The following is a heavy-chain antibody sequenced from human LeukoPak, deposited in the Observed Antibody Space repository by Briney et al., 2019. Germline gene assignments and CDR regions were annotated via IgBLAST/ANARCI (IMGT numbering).Heavy chain of an antibody. CDR3: ARESHTPSVGVFDY. CDR2: IYYSGST. V-gene: IGHV4-39*07. CDR1: GGSISSSSYY. J-gene: IGHJ4*02. Sequence: SETLSLTCTVSGGSISSSSYYWGWIRQPPGKGLEWIGSIYYSGSTYYNPSLKSRVTISVDTSKNQFSLKLSSVTAADTAVYYCARESHTPSVGVFDYWGQGTLVTVSP. D-gene: IGHD1-26*01.